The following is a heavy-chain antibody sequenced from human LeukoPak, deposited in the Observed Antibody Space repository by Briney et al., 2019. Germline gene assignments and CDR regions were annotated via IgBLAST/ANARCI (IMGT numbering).Heavy chain of an antibody. CDR3: ARVGSGSSSDY. V-gene: IGHV1-3*01. CDR2: INAGNGNT. J-gene: IGHJ4*02. D-gene: IGHD3-10*01. CDR1: GGTFISYA. Sequence: ASVKVSGKASGGTFISYAISWVRQAPGQRLEWMGWINAGNGNTKYSQKFQGRVTITRDTSASTAYMELSSLRSEDTAVYYCARVGSGSSSDYWGQGTLVTVSS.